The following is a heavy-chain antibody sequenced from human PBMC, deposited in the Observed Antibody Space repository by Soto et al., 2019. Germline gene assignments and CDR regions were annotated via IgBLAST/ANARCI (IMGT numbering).Heavy chain of an antibody. CDR1: GGSISSSSYY. D-gene: IGHD6-6*01. CDR2: LSYTGNT. V-gene: IGHV4-39*07. CDR3: ARGRENIAARRLGYYYFYMDV. Sequence: SETLSLTCSVSGGSISSSSYYWGWIRRPPGKGLEWIGCLSYTGNTYYNPSLKSRVTISVDTSKNQFSLKLSTVTAADTAVYYCARGRENIAARRLGYYYFYMDVWDKGTTVTVSS. J-gene: IGHJ6*03.